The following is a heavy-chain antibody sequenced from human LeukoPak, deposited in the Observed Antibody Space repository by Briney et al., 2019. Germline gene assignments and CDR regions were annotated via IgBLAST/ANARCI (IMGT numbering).Heavy chain of an antibody. CDR1: GYTFTSYD. Sequence: ASVKVSCKASGYTFTSYDINWVRQATGQGLEWMGWMNPNSGNTGYAQKFQGRVTITRNTSISTAYMELSSLRSDDTAVYYCANVGDDSSGQGAFDIWGQGTMVTVSS. J-gene: IGHJ3*02. D-gene: IGHD3-22*01. V-gene: IGHV1-8*03. CDR2: MNPNSGNT. CDR3: ANVGDDSSGQGAFDI.